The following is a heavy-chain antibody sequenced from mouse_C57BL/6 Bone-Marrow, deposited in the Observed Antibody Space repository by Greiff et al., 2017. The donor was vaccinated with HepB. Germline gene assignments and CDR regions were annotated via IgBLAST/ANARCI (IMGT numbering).Heavy chain of an antibody. CDR3: TRDGSSYGFDY. J-gene: IGHJ2*01. Sequence: DVMLVESGGGLVQPGGSMKLSCAASGFTFSDAWMDWVRQSPEKGLEWVAEIRNKANNHATYYAESVKGRFTISRDDSKSSVYLQMNSLRAEDTGIYYCTRDGSSYGFDYWGQGTTLTVSS. D-gene: IGHD1-1*01. CDR2: IRNKANNHAT. V-gene: IGHV6-6*01. CDR1: GFTFSDAW.